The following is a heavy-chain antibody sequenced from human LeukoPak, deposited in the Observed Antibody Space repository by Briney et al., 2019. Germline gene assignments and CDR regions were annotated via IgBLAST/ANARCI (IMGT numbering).Heavy chain of an antibody. CDR2: IYHSGNT. CDR1: GYSISNGFY. V-gene: IGHV4-38-2*02. Sequence: PSETLSLTCTVSGYSISNGFYWGWIRQPPGKGLEWFGSIYHSGNTYYNPSLKSRVTISVDTSKNQFSLKLSSVTAADTAVYYCARHSTVAAWFYFDYWGQGTLVTVSS. D-gene: IGHD6-19*01. J-gene: IGHJ4*02. CDR3: ARHSTVAAWFYFDY.